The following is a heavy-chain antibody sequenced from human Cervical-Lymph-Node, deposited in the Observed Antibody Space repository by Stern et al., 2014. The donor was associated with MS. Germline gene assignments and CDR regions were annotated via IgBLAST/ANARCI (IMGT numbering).Heavy chain of an antibody. J-gene: IGHJ4*02. Sequence: QVQLVQSGGGVVQPGRSLRLSCAASGFIFNYYAMYWVRQAPGKGLQGVAVISNDGSSRDYADSVKGRFTISRDNSKNTLFLQMNSLRVEDTGVYYCASRYDYGDYIYWGQGTLVTVSS. CDR2: ISNDGSSR. CDR3: ASRYDYGDYIY. V-gene: IGHV3-30*04. D-gene: IGHD4-17*01. CDR1: GFIFNYYA.